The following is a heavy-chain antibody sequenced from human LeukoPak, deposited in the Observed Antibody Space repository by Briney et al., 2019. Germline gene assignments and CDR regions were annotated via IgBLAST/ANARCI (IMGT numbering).Heavy chain of an antibody. CDR1: GITFSDYG. CDR2: ISRDGSVQ. J-gene: IGHJ4*02. D-gene: IGHD5-12*01. V-gene: IGHV3-30*03. Sequence: PGRSLRLSCEASGITFSDYGMHWVRQAPGKGLEWVAAISRDGSVQYFADSVKGRFTVSRDNSRNTLFLQMNSLRTEDTAVYYCARTVATIALPSFKYWGQGTLVTVSS. CDR3: ARTVATIALPSFKY.